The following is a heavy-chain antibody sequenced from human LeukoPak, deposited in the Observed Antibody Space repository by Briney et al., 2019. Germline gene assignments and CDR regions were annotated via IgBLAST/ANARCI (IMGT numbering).Heavy chain of an antibody. V-gene: IGHV1-69*13. D-gene: IGHD4-17*01. CDR1: GGTFSSYA. CDR3: ARGEDGVTTWFDP. CDR2: IIPIFGTA. J-gene: IGHJ5*02. Sequence: SVKVSCKASGGTFSSYAISWVRQAPGQGLEWMGGIIPIFGTANYAQKFQGRVTITADESTSTAYMELSSLRSEDTAVYYCARGEDGVTTWFDPWGQGTLVTVSS.